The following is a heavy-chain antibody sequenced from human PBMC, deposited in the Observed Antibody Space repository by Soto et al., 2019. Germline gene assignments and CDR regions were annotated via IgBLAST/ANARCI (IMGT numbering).Heavy chain of an antibody. V-gene: IGHV3-7*01. J-gene: IGHJ4*02. CDR3: ARDTGYSTFDY. CDR2: MNQDESLI. D-gene: IGHD5-18*01. Sequence: GGSLRLSCAASGFTFSYYWMAWVRQAPRKGLEWVANMNQDESLINYVGSVSGRFTISRDNVKNLLFLQMNGLRAEDTAMYYCARDTGYSTFDYWGPATLVTVSS. CDR1: GFTFSYYW.